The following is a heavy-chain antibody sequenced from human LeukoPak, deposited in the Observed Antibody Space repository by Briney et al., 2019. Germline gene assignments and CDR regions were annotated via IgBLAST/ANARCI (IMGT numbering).Heavy chain of an antibody. D-gene: IGHD6-19*01. J-gene: IGHJ6*03. CDR1: GFTFSSYA. Sequence: GGSLRLSCAASGFTFSSYAMSWVRQAPGKGLEWVSAISGSGGSTYYADSVKGRFTISRDNSKNTLYLQMNSLRAEDTAVYYCARDSNSGWALVYYYYYMDVLGKGTTVTVSS. CDR3: ARDSNSGWALVYYYYYMDV. V-gene: IGHV3-23*01. CDR2: ISGSGGST.